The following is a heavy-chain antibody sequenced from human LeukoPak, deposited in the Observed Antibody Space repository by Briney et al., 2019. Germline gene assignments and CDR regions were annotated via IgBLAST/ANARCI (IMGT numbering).Heavy chain of an antibody. J-gene: IGHJ4*02. CDR2: INQDGSEK. D-gene: IGHD3-16*01. CDR3: ARDGYLGSSVFDY. V-gene: IGHV3-7*03. Sequence: SGGSLRLSCAASGFTSSSYWMNWLRQAPGKGLEWVANINQDGSEKYYVDSVKGRFTISRDNAKNSLYLQMNSLRAEDTAVYYCARDGYLGSSVFDYWGQGTLVTVSS. CDR1: GFTSSSYW.